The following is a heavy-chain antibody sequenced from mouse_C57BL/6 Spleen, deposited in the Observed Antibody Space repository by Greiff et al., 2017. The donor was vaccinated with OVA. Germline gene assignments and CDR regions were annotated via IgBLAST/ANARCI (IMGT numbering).Heavy chain of an antibody. D-gene: IGHD3-2*02. CDR3: ARTAQATLFAY. CDR1: GFTFSDYG. J-gene: IGHJ3*01. CDR2: ISSGSSTI. Sequence: DVKLVESGGGLVKPGGSLKLSCAASGFTFSDYGMHWVRQAPEKGLEWVAYISSGSSTIYYADTVKGRFTISRDNAKNTLFLQMTSLRSEDTAMYYCARTAQATLFAYWGQGTLVTVSA. V-gene: IGHV5-17*01.